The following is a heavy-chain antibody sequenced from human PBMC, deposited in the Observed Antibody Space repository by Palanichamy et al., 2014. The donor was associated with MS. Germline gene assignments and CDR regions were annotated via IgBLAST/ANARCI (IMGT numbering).Heavy chain of an antibody. CDR3: AHGRYLDGAIDY. J-gene: IGHJ4*02. CDR1: GISLSARGVG. D-gene: IGHD3-16*02. Sequence: QITLKESGPTLVRPTQTLTLTCTFSGISLSARGVGVGWIRQPPGKAMEWLSLFYWNDDKRYSPSLKSRLTITKDSSKNEMVLTMTNMDPEDTATYFCAHGRYLDGAIDYWGQGTLVTVSS. V-gene: IGHV2-5*01. CDR2: FYWNDDK.